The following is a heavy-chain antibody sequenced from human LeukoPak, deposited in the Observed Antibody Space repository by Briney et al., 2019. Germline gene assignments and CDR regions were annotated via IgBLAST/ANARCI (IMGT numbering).Heavy chain of an antibody. V-gene: IGHV4-39*01. Sequence: SETLSLTCTVSGSSISSSSYYWGWIRQPPGKGLEWIGSIYYSGSTYYNPSLKSRVTISVDTSKNQFSLKLSSVTAADTAVYYCASEASYYYDSSPDYWGQGTLVTVSS. CDR1: GSSISSSSYY. D-gene: IGHD3-22*01. CDR3: ASEASYYYDSSPDY. CDR2: IYYSGST. J-gene: IGHJ4*02.